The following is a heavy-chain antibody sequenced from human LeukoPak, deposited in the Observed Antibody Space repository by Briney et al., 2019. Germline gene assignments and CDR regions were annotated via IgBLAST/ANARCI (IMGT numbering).Heavy chain of an antibody. CDR3: ARAWQEMAVDY. V-gene: IGHV3-48*01. CDR2: IHRSGSNI. D-gene: IGHD5-24*01. Sequence: GGSLRLSCAASGFTFSSYSMNWVRQAPGKGLEWVSYIHRSGSNINYADSVKGRFTISRDKNSLYLQMNSLRAEDMAVYYCARAWQEMAVDYWGQGALVTVSS. J-gene: IGHJ4*02. CDR1: GFTFSSYS.